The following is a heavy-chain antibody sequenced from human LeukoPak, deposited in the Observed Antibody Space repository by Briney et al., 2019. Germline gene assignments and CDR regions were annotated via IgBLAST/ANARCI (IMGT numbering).Heavy chain of an antibody. V-gene: IGHV3-43D*03. D-gene: IGHD3-22*01. Sequence: GGSLRLSCAASGFTFDDYAMHWVRQAPGKGLEWVSLISWDGGSTYYADSVKGRFTISRDNSKNSLYLQMNSLRAEDTALYYCAKDEDYYDSGGYPDYWGQGTLVTVSS. CDR3: AKDEDYYDSGGYPDY. J-gene: IGHJ4*02. CDR2: ISWDGGST. CDR1: GFTFDDYA.